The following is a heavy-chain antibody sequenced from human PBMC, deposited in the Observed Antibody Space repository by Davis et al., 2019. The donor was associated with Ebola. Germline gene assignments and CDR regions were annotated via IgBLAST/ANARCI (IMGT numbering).Heavy chain of an antibody. J-gene: IGHJ4*02. CDR2: TSSDGSSP. D-gene: IGHD2-8*01. CDR3: ASNPPYCTNGVCYNLESPSVY. V-gene: IGHV3-74*01. Sequence: PGRSLRLSCAASGFTFSSYWMHCVRQAPGKGLVWVSRTSSDGSSPSYADSGKGRFTHSRDNAKNTLYLQMNSLVAEETAVYYCASNPPYCTNGVCYNLESPSVYWGQGTLVTVSS. CDR1: GFTFSSYW.